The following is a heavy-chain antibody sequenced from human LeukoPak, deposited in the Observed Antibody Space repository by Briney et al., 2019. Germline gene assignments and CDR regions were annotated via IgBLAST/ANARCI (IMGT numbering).Heavy chain of an antibody. Sequence: PSETLSLTCTVSGGSISSYYWSWIRQPPGKGREWIGYIYHSGSTNYNPSLKSRVTISADTSKNQFSLKLSSVTAADTAVYYCARHMGEAYFDYWGQGTLVTVSS. CDR2: IYHSGST. CDR3: ARHMGEAYFDY. D-gene: IGHD3-16*01. CDR1: GGSISSYY. V-gene: IGHV4-59*08. J-gene: IGHJ4*02.